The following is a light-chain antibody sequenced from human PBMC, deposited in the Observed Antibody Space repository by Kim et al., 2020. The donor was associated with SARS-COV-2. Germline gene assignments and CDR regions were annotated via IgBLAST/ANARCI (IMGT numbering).Light chain of an antibody. J-gene: IGLJ3*02. CDR2: EDN. Sequence: GSPGQTAIITCSGDKLGNKYVCWYQQKAGQSPVLVIYEDNKRPSGIPERFSGSNSGNTATLTVSGTQAVDEADYYCQAWDSNTYWVFGGGTKLTVL. CDR3: QAWDSNTYWV. V-gene: IGLV3-1*01. CDR1: KLGNKY.